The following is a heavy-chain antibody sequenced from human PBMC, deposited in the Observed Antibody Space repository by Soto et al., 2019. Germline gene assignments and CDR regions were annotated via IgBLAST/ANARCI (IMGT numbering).Heavy chain of an antibody. CDR1: GGSISSGGYS. V-gene: IGHV4-30-2*01. CDR2: IYHSGST. J-gene: IGHJ4*02. CDR3: ARGHRRGDLEWLLFDY. D-gene: IGHD3-3*01. Sequence: PSETLSLTCAVSGGSISSGGYSWSWIRQPPGKGLEWIGYIYHSGSTYYNPSLNSRVTISVDRSKNQFSLKLSSVTAADTAVYYCARGHRRGDLEWLLFDYWGQGTLVTVYS.